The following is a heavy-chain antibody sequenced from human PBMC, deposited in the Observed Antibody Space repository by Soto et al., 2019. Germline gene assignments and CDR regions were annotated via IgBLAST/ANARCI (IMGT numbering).Heavy chain of an antibody. V-gene: IGHV1-8*01. CDR2: MRADSGDT. J-gene: IGHJ5*02. CDR3: ARYIFGQGFKA. Sequence: QVQLVQPGAEVRKPGASVKVSCKASGDSFRNFDFNWVRQPSGQGLEWIGWMRADSGDTGHAQKFQGRVTMTRDTSMSTAYMELSSLRAEDTAVYYCARYIFGQGFKAWGQGTLVFVSS. D-gene: IGHD3-3*02. CDR1: GDSFRNFD.